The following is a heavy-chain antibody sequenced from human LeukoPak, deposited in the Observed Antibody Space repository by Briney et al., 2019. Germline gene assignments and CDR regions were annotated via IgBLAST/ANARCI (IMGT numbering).Heavy chain of an antibody. D-gene: IGHD4-11*01. CDR1: GGSISSYY. V-gene: IGHV4-59*01. J-gene: IGHJ6*01. Sequence: PSETLSLTCTVSGGSISSYYWSWIRQPPGKGLEWIGYIYYSGSTNYNPSLKRRVTISVDTSKNQFSLKLSSVTAADTAVYYCARGRARVNLQSTVTTEQIYYYYGMDVWGQGTTVSVCS. CDR2: IYYSGST. CDR3: ARGRARVNLQSTVTTEQIYYYYGMDV.